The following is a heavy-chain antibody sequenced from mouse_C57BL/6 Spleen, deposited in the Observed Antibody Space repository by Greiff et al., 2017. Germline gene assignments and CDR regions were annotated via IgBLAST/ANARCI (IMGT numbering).Heavy chain of an antibody. Sequence: VQLQQSGAELVKPGASVKMSCKASGYTFTSYWITWVKQRPGQGLEWIGDIYPGSGSTNYNEKFKSKATLTVDTSSSTAYMQLSSLTSEDSAVYYCVREGQTAQVYFDYWGQGTTLTVSS. CDR2: IYPGSGST. V-gene: IGHV1-55*01. J-gene: IGHJ2*01. CDR1: GYTFTSYW. CDR3: VREGQTAQVYFDY. D-gene: IGHD3-2*02.